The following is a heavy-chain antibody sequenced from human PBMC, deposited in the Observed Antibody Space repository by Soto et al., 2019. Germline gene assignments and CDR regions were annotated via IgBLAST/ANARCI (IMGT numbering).Heavy chain of an antibody. CDR2: ISYSGST. J-gene: IGHJ6*02. V-gene: IGHV4-59*01. Sequence: PSETLSLTCTVSGGSISGYYWSWIRQPPGKGLEWIGYISYSGSTNYNPSLKSRVTISVDTSKNQFSLKLSSVTAVDTAVYYCARDASSRLAAALRGTRYYYGMDVWGQGTTVTVSS. D-gene: IGHD6-13*01. CDR3: ARDASSRLAAALRGTRYYYGMDV. CDR1: GGSISGYY.